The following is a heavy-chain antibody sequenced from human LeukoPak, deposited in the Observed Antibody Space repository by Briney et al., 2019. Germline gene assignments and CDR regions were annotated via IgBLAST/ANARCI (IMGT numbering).Heavy chain of an antibody. V-gene: IGHV3-30*12. CDR2: IPYDGSKK. Sequence: GGSLRLSCAASGFTFSSYGMHWVRQAPGKGLEWLAFIPYDGSKKYYADSVKGRFTISRDNPKNTLYLQMNSLRAEDTAVYYCARGQSRAEGNYGMDVWGQGTTVTVSS. CDR3: ARGQSRAEGNYGMDV. CDR1: GFTFSSYG. J-gene: IGHJ6*02.